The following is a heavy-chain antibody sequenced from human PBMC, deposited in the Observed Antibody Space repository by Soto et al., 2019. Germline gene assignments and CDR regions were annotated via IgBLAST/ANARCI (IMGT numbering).Heavy chain of an antibody. D-gene: IGHD3-3*01. CDR2: ISAYNGNT. Sequence: GASVKVSCKASGYAFTSYGISWVRQAPGQGLEWMGWISAYNGNTNYAQKLQGRVTMTTDTSTSTAYMELRSLRSDDTAVYYCAAFKLRFLEWLTYGMDVWGQGTTVTVSS. CDR3: AAFKLRFLEWLTYGMDV. V-gene: IGHV1-18*04. J-gene: IGHJ6*02. CDR1: GYAFTSYG.